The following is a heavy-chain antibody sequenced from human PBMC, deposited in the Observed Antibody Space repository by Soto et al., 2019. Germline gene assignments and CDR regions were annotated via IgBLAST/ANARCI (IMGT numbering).Heavy chain of an antibody. D-gene: IGHD4-17*01. CDR1: GFTFSSYG. CDR3: ASADSSTVTILRGDC. Sequence: VQLVESGGGVVQPGRSLRLSCAASGFTFSSYGMHWVRQAPGKGLEWVAVIWYDGSNKYYADSVKGRFTISRDNSKNTLYLQMNSLRAADTAVYDAASADSSTVTILRGDCWGQGTLVTVFS. CDR2: IWYDGSNK. V-gene: IGHV3-33*01. J-gene: IGHJ4*02.